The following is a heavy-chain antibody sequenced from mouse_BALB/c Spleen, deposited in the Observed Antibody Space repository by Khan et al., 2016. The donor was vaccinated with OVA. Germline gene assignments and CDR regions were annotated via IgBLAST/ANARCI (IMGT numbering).Heavy chain of an antibody. Sequence: QVQLQQSGAELVKPGASVKLSCKASGYTFNSYYMYWVKQRPGQGLEWIGEINPSNGGTNFNEKFKSKATLTVDKSSRTAYMQLSSLTSEDSAVYYCTRGGYGGFADWGQGTLVTVSA. V-gene: IGHV1S81*02. D-gene: IGHD1-2*01. J-gene: IGHJ3*01. CDR2: INPSNGGT. CDR1: GYTFNSYY. CDR3: TRGGYGGFAD.